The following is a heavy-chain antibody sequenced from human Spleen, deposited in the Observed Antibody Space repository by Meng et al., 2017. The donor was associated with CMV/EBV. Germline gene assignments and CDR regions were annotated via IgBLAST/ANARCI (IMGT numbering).Heavy chain of an antibody. D-gene: IGHD3-3*01. V-gene: IGHV3-74*01. CDR1: GFTFSSYW. CDR3: ARGTALEWLSLN. CDR2: INSDGRST. J-gene: IGHJ4*02. Sequence: GESLKISCAVSGFTFSSYWMHWVRQTPGKGLVWVSRINSDGRSTNYADSVKGRFTISRDNANNTLYLQMNSLRAEDTAVYYCARGTALEWLSLNWGQGTLVTVSS.